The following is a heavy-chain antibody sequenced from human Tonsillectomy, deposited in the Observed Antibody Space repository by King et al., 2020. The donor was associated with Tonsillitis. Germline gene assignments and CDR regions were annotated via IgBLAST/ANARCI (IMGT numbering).Heavy chain of an antibody. Sequence: QLQESGPGLVKPSETLSLTCTVSGGSISSYYWSWIRQPPGKGLEWIGYIYYSGSTNYNPSLKSRVTISVDTSKNQFSLKLSSVTAADTAVYYCARTGKAYCGGDCYNWYFDLWGRGTLVTVSS. CDR2: IYYSGST. D-gene: IGHD2-21*02. CDR3: ARTGKAYCGGDCYNWYFDL. V-gene: IGHV4-59*01. CDR1: GGSISSYY. J-gene: IGHJ2*01.